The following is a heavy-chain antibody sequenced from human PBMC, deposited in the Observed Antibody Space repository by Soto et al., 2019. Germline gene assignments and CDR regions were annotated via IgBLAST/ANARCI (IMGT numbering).Heavy chain of an antibody. V-gene: IGHV3-23*01. J-gene: IGHJ5*02. D-gene: IGHD1-26*01. Sequence: PGGSLRLSCAASGFIFENFGMSWVRQAPGKGLEWISSISGSGFKKYYADSVKGRFTISRVNSKSTVYLELNNLSAEDTAVYHCAKNQGVELVPLATVDWFDPWGQGSVVTVSS. CDR3: AKNQGVELVPLATVDWFDP. CDR2: ISGSGFKK. CDR1: GFIFENFG.